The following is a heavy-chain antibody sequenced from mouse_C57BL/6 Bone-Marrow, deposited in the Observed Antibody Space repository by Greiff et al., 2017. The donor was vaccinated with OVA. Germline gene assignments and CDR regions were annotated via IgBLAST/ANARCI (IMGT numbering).Heavy chain of an antibody. V-gene: IGHV1-59*01. CDR3: ARLRNEDY. CDR2: IDPSDSYT. J-gene: IGHJ2*01. Sequence: QVQLQQSGAELVRPGTSVKLSCKASGYTFTSYWMHWVKQRPGQGLEWIGVIDPSDSYTNYNQKFKGKATLTVDTSSSTAYMQLSSLTSEDSAVYYCARLRNEDYWGQGTTLTVSS. CDR1: GYTFTSYW.